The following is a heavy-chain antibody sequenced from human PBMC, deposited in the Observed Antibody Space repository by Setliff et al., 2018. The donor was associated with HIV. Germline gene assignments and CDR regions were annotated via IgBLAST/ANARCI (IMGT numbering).Heavy chain of an antibody. J-gene: IGHJ5*02. D-gene: IGHD1-26*01. CDR2: VCQRGGI. CDR3: VRNHEWALGT. V-gene: IGHV4-4*02. Sequence: SETLSLICAVSGDSINTPHCWSWVRQSLEKGLEWIGEVCQRGGINYNPFLWSRASISMDKPRSYFSLEMASMTAADTAVYFCVRNHEWALGTWGQGLLVTVSS. CDR1: GDSINTPHC.